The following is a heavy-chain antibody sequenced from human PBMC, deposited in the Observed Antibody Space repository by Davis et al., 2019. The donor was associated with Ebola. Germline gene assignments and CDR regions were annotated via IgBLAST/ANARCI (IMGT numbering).Heavy chain of an antibody. D-gene: IGHD1-14*01. CDR2: INHSGSP. CDR1: SGSFSGYY. J-gene: IGHJ4*02. V-gene: IGHV4-34*01. Sequence: PSETLSLTCAVYSGSFSGYYLSWFRRPPGKGLEWIGEINHSGSPNYNPSLKSRVTIAVDTSKNQISLKLSSMTDADTAVYYCARGLTIPVYNYWGQGTLVTVSS. CDR3: ARGLTIPVYNY.